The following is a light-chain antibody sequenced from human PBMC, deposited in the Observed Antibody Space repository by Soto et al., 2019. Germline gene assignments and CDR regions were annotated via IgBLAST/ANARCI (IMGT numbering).Light chain of an antibody. V-gene: IGKV3-20*01. CDR1: QSVGSD. Sequence: EIVMTQSPATRSLSPGERATLSCRASQSVGSDLAWYQQKPGQAPRLLIYGASSRATGIPDRFSGSVSGTDGTITISRLEKEDGAVYDGQQSGSSTWTFGQGTKVDIK. CDR2: GAS. J-gene: IGKJ1*01. CDR3: QQSGSSTWT.